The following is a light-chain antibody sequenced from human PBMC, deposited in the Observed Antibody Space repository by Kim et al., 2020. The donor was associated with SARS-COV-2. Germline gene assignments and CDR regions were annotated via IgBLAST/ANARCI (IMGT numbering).Light chain of an antibody. J-gene: IGKJ3*01. CDR2: KVS. Sequence: PASISCRFSQSLVYSDGNTYLNWFHQRPGKSPRRLIYKVSNRDSGVPERFSGSGSGTDFTLHISRVEAEDVGVYYCMQGTHWPFTFGPGTKVDIK. CDR1: QSLVYSDGNTY. V-gene: IGKV2-30*01. CDR3: MQGTHWPFT.